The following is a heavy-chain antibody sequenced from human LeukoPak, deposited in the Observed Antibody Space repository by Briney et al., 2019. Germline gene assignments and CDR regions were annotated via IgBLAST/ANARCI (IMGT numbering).Heavy chain of an antibody. CDR1: GGSISSGGYY. D-gene: IGHD5-18*01. Sequence: KSSETLSLTCTVSGGSISSGGYYWNWIRQHPTEGLEWIGHIYYTGRTTYNPSVKSRVTISADTSKNQFSLKLNSVTAADTAVYFCAGAPLGNSFGYMAYWGQGALVTVSS. CDR2: IYYTGRT. V-gene: IGHV4-31*03. J-gene: IGHJ4*02. CDR3: AGAPLGNSFGYMAY.